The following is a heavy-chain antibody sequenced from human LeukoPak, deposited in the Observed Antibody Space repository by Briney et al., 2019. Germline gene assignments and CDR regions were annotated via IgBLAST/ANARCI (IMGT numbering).Heavy chain of an antibody. J-gene: IGHJ5*02. V-gene: IGHV3-30*18. CDR2: ISYDGSNK. CDR1: GFTFSSYG. Sequence: GGSLRLSCAASGFTFSSYGMHWVRQAPGKGLEWVAVISYDGSNKYYADSVKGRFTISRDNSKNTLYLQMNSLRAEDTAVYYCAKGPSSSWYRNWFDPWGQGTLVTVSS. CDR3: AKGPSSSWYRNWFDP. D-gene: IGHD6-13*01.